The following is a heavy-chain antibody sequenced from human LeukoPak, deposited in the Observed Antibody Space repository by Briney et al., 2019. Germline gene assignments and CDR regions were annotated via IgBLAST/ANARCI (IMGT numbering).Heavy chain of an antibody. CDR3: ASSYGSGTLYYYYYMDV. D-gene: IGHD3-10*01. CDR1: GFTFSSYA. Sequence: GGSLRLSCAASGFTFSSYAMSWVRQAPGKGLEWVSAISGSGGSTYYADSVKGRFTISRDNSKITLYLQMNSLRAEDTAVYYCASSYGSGTLYYYYYMDVWGKGTTVTVSS. V-gene: IGHV3-23*01. CDR2: ISGSGGST. J-gene: IGHJ6*03.